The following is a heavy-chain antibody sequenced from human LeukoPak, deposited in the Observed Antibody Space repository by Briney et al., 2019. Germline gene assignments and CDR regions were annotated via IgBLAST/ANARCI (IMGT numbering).Heavy chain of an antibody. Sequence: SETLSLTCTVSSDSISSYYWSWIRQPPGKGLEWIGYIYHSGTTYYNPSLKSRVTISVDTSKNQFFLKLSSVTAADTAVYYCARLPTGYPNWFDPWGQGSLVTVSS. V-gene: IGHV4-59*04. D-gene: IGHD3-9*01. J-gene: IGHJ5*02. CDR2: IYHSGTT. CDR3: ARLPTGYPNWFDP. CDR1: SDSISSYY.